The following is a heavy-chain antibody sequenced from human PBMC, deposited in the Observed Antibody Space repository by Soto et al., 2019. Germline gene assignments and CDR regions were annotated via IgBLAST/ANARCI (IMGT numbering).Heavy chain of an antibody. CDR3: TRDVSWIQLWLFYFDY. Sequence: SWFRQAPGKGLEWVGFIRSKAYGGTTEYAASVKGRFTISRDDSKSIAYLQMNSLKTEDTAVYYCTRDVSWIQLWLFYFDYWGQGTLVTVSS. V-gene: IGHV3-49*03. CDR2: IRSKAYGGTT. J-gene: IGHJ4*02. D-gene: IGHD5-18*01.